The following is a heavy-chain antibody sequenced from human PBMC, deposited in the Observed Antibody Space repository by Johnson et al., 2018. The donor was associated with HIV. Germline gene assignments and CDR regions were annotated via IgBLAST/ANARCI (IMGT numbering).Heavy chain of an antibody. Sequence: QVQLVESGGGLIQPGGSLRLSCAASGFIVSSNYMSWVRQAPGKGLEWVALISYDGSNKYYADSVKGRFTISRDNSKNTLFLQMISLRAEDTAVYYCARESDGWGRNDAFDIWGQGTMVTVSS. CDR3: ARESDGWGRNDAFDI. CDR2: ISYDGSNK. V-gene: IGHV3-30-3*01. J-gene: IGHJ3*02. CDR1: GFIVSSNY. D-gene: IGHD1-26*01.